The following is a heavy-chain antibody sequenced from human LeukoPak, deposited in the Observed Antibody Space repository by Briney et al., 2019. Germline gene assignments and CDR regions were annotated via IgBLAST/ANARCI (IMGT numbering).Heavy chain of an antibody. D-gene: IGHD6-19*01. CDR2: ISSSSSTI. CDR3: ARGLGIAVAGTRDY. J-gene: IGHJ4*02. Sequence: GGSLRLSCAASGFTFSSYSMNWVRRAPGKGLEWVSYISSSSSTIYYTDSVKGRCTISRDNAKNSLYLQMNSLRAEDTAVYYCARGLGIAVAGTRDYWGQGTLVTVSS. V-gene: IGHV3-48*01. CDR1: GFTFSSYS.